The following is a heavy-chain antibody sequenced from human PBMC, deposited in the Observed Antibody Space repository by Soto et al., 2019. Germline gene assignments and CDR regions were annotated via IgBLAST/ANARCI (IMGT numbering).Heavy chain of an antibody. CDR2: INPDGSRT. Sequence: GGSLRLSCAASGFTFTNYWMHWVRQAPGKGLMWVSRINPDGSRTTYADSVKGRFAIFRDNAKNTLYLQMNSLRAEDTAVYYCARVRSGSYDWFDPWGQGTPVTVSS. D-gene: IGHD3-10*01. CDR1: GFTFTNYW. CDR3: ARVRSGSYDWFDP. V-gene: IGHV3-74*01. J-gene: IGHJ5*02.